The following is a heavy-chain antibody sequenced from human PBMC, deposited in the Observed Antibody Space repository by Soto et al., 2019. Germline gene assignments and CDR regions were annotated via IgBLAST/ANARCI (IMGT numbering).Heavy chain of an antibody. CDR2: INHSGST. J-gene: IGHJ4*02. CDR3: AGINGQLWFGESPVAGGGDY. V-gene: IGHV4-34*01. Sequence: SENLSLTCAVYGGSFSGYYWSWIRQPPGKGLEWIGEINHSGSTNYNPSLKSRVTISVDTSKNQFSLKLSSVTAADTAVYYCAGINGQLWFGESPVAGGGDYWGQGTLVTVSS. CDR1: GGSFSGYY. D-gene: IGHD3-10*01.